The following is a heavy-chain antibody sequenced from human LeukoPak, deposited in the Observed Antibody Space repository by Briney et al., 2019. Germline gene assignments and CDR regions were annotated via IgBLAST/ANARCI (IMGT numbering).Heavy chain of an antibody. J-gene: IGHJ4*02. CDR3: ARGRAMGAVDY. D-gene: IGHD5-18*01. Sequence: PSQTLSLTCAVSGGSISSGGYSWSWIRQPPGKGLEWIGYIYHSGSTYYNPSLKSRVTISVDRSKNQFSLKLSFVTAADTAVYYCARGRAMGAVDYWGQGTLVTVSS. CDR2: IYHSGST. CDR1: GGSISSGGYS. V-gene: IGHV4-30-2*01.